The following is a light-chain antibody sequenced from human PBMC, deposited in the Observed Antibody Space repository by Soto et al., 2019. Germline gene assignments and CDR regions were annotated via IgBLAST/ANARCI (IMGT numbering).Light chain of an antibody. J-gene: IGLJ1*01. CDR3: SSFTSSSNPYV. CDR2: DVS. Sequence: QSVLTQPASVSGSPGQSITISCTGTSSDVGGYNSVSWYQQHPGKAPKLLIFDVSNRPSGVSNRFSGSKSGNTASVTISGLQAEDEADYYCSSFTSSSNPYVFGTGTKLTVL. V-gene: IGLV2-14*01. CDR1: SSDVGGYNS.